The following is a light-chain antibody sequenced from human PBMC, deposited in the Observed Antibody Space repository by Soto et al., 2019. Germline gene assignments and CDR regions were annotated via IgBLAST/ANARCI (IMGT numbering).Light chain of an antibody. Sequence: EVVLTQSPATLSLSPVEIATLSFMASQSINSYLAWYQQKPGQAPRLLIYDASNRATGIPARFSGSGSETDFTLTISSLEPEDFAVYYCQQRSKWPPWTFGQGTKVDIK. V-gene: IGKV3-11*01. J-gene: IGKJ1*01. CDR3: QQRSKWPPWT. CDR1: QSINSY. CDR2: DAS.